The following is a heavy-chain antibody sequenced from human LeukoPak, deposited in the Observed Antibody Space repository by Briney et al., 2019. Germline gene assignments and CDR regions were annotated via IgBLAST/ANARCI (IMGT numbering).Heavy chain of an antibody. V-gene: IGHV3-53*01. D-gene: IGHD4/OR15-4a*01. Sequence: PGGSLRLSCTVSGFTVSSNSMSWVRQAPGKGLEWVSFIYSDNTHYSASAKGRFTISRDNSKNTLYLQMKSLRAEDTAVYYCARRAGAYSHPYDYWGQGTLVTVSS. CDR2: IYSDNT. CDR3: ARRAGAYSHPYDY. J-gene: IGHJ4*02. CDR1: GFTVSSNS.